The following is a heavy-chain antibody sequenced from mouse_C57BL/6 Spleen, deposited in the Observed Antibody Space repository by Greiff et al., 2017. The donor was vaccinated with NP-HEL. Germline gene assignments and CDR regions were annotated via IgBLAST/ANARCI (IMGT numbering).Heavy chain of an antibody. J-gene: IGHJ3*01. Sequence: EVQGVESGGDLVKPGGSLKLSCAASGFTFSSYGMSWVRQTPDKRLEWVATISSGGSYTYYPDSVKGRFTISRDNAKNTLYLQMSSLKSEDTAMYYCARLYYSNYSFAYWGQGTLVTVSA. CDR2: ISSGGSYT. CDR3: ARLYYSNYSFAY. CDR1: GFTFSSYG. V-gene: IGHV5-6*01. D-gene: IGHD2-5*01.